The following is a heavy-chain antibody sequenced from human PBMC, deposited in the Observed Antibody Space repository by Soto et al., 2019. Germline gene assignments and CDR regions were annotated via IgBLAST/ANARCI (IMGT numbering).Heavy chain of an antibody. CDR1: GDRVSSNSAA. CDR2: TYYRSKWYN. V-gene: IGHV6-1*01. CDR3: ESGIHCSGGSCYLGT. Sequence: SQTLSLTCAISGDRVSSNSAAWNWIRQSPSRGLEWLGRTYYRSKWYNDYAVSVKSRITINPDTSKNQFSLQLNSVTPEDTAVYYCESGIHCSGGSCYLGTWGQGTLVTVSS. J-gene: IGHJ5*02. D-gene: IGHD2-15*01.